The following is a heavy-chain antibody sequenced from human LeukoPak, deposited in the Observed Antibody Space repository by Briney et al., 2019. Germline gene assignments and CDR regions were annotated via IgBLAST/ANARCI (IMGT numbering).Heavy chain of an antibody. CDR1: GGSISSSSYY. CDR3: ARQGEWHYDSSGYHRLDAFDI. CDR2: IYDSGYT. D-gene: IGHD3-22*01. Sequence: SETLSLTCTVSGGSISSSSYYWGWIRQPPGKGLEWIGSIYDSGYTYYNPSLKSRVTISVDTSKNRFSLKLSSVTAADTAVYYCARQGEWHYDSSGYHRLDAFDIWGQGTMVTVSS. V-gene: IGHV4-39*01. J-gene: IGHJ3*02.